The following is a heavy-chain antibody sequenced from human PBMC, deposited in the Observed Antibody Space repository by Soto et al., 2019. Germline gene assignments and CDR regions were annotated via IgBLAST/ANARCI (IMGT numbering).Heavy chain of an antibody. J-gene: IGHJ5*02. CDR2: INANNGGA. CDR1: GYTFTDYH. D-gene: IGHD6-25*01. CDR3: AREGGSETLQPSYNWFDT. Sequence: ASVKVSCKASGYTFTDYHIHWVRQTPGQGLEFMGWINANNGGAGSAQQFQGRVTVTRDTSITTVYMELSNLRSDDTAVYYCAREGGSETLQPSYNWFDTWGQGTLVTVSS. V-gene: IGHV1-2*02.